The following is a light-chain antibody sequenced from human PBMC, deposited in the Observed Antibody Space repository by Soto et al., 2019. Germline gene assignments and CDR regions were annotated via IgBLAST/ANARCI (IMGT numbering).Light chain of an antibody. CDR2: AAS. J-gene: IGKJ5*01. CDR3: QQSYSTPPIT. Sequence: DIQMTQSPSSLSASVGDRVTITFRGSQSISSYLNWYQQKPGKAPKLLIYAASSLQSGVPSRFSGSGSGTDFTLTISSLQPEDFATYYCQQSYSTPPITFGQGTRLEIK. V-gene: IGKV1-39*01. CDR1: QSISSY.